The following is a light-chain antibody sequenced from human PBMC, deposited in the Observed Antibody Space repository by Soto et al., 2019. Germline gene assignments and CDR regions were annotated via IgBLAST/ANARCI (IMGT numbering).Light chain of an antibody. CDR2: GAS. CDR1: QSISSY. Sequence: DIPMTQSPSSLSASVGDRVTITCRASQSISSYLNWYQQKPGKAPKVLISGASSLQSGVPLRFSGSGSGTDFTLTIGSLQSEDFASYYCQQSHSTPLTFGGGTKVEIK. CDR3: QQSHSTPLT. J-gene: IGKJ4*01. V-gene: IGKV1-39*01.